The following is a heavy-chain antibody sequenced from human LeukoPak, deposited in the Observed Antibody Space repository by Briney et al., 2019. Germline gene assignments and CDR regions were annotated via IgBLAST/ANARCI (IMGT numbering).Heavy chain of an antibody. V-gene: IGHV1-8*03. J-gene: IGHJ4*02. CDR3: AVVPAATGGY. CDR1: GGTFSSYA. CDR2: MNPNSGNT. D-gene: IGHD2-2*01. Sequence: ASVKVSCKASGGTFSSYAISWVRQATGQGLEWMGWMNPNSGNTGYAQKFQGRVTITRNASISTAYMELSSLRSEDTAVYYCAVVPAATGGYWGQGTLVTVSS.